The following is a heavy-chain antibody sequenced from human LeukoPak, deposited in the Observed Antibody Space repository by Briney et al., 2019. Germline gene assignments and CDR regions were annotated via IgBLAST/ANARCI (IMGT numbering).Heavy chain of an antibody. J-gene: IGHJ4*02. V-gene: IGHV3-74*01. CDR2: IDSDGSKT. CDR3: ATARTLRVTTSFDY. CDR1: GFTFSSHL. Sequence: GGSLRLSCVASGFTFSSHLMHWVRQVPGKGLVWVSRIDSDGSKTDYADSVKGRFTISRDNSKNTLYLQMNSLRAEDTAVYYCATARTLRVTTSFDYWGQGALVTVSS. D-gene: IGHD4-17*01.